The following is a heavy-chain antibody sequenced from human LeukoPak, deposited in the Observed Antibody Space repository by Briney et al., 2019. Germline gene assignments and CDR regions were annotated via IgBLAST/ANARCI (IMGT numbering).Heavy chain of an antibody. V-gene: IGHV1-69*05. D-gene: IGHD6-13*01. J-gene: IGHJ4*02. CDR3: VSGGAAAGKLKGLYLDY. Sequence: ASVKVSCKASGGTFSSYAISWVRQAPGQGLEWMGGIIPIFGTANYAQKFQGRVTITTDESTSTAYMELSRLRSSDTDGYYCVSGGAAAGKLKGLYLDYGAQETLVTVPS. CDR2: IIPIFGTA. CDR1: GGTFSSYA.